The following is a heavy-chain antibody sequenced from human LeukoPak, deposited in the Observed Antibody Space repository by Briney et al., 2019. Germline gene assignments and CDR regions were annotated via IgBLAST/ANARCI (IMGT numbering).Heavy chain of an antibody. CDR3: AREGPIAAADTGQH. V-gene: IGHV1-69*05. D-gene: IGHD6-13*01. CDR1: GGTFSSYA. J-gene: IGHJ1*01. Sequence: SVKVSCKASGGTFSSYAISWVRQAPGQGLEWMGGIIPIFGTAHYAQKFQGRVTITTDESTSTAYMELSSLRSEDTAVYYCAREGPIAAADTGQHWGQGTLVTVSS. CDR2: IIPIFGTA.